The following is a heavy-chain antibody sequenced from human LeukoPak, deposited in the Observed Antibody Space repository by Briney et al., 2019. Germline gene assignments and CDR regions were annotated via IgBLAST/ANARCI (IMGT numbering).Heavy chain of an antibody. CDR2: VYYSGRT. V-gene: IGHV4-59*08. D-gene: IGHD3-10*01. CDR3: ARHKPTGSYPLEL. CDR1: GDSICSYY. J-gene: IGHJ4*02. Sequence: PSETLSLTCTVSGDSICSYYWSWLRHPPGKGLEWIGHVYYSGRTTYNPSLRSRLTISVDTSTSQLSLKLSSVTAADTAVYYCARHKPTGSYPLELWGQGTLVTVSS.